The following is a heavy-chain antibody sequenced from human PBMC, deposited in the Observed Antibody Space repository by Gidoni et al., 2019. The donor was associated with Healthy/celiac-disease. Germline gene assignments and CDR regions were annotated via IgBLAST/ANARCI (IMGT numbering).Heavy chain of an antibody. Sequence: QVQLQESGPGLAKPSETLSLTCTVSGGSSSSYYWSWIRQPPGKGLEWIGYIYYSGSTNYNPSLKSRVTISVDTSKNQFSLKLSSVTAADTAVYYCARTEAAAGTDYYYYGMDVWGQGTTVTVSS. V-gene: IGHV4-59*01. CDR1: GGSSSSYY. CDR2: IYYSGST. J-gene: IGHJ6*02. CDR3: ARTEAAAGTDYYYYGMDV. D-gene: IGHD6-13*01.